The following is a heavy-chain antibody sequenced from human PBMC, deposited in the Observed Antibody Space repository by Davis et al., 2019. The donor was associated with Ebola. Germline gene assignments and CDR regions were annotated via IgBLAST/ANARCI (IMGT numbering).Heavy chain of an antibody. D-gene: IGHD2-2*01. CDR3: AHYTRFCSSAACPSWFDP. Sequence: SGPTLVKPTQTLTLTCTFSGFSLSTGGVGVGWIRQPPGKALEWLALIYWDDDKRYSPSLNSRLTITKDTSKNQVVLTMTNMDPVDTATYFCAHYTRFCSSAACPSWFDPWGQGTLVTVSS. J-gene: IGHJ5*02. CDR2: IYWDDDK. V-gene: IGHV2-5*02. CDR1: GFSLSTGGVG.